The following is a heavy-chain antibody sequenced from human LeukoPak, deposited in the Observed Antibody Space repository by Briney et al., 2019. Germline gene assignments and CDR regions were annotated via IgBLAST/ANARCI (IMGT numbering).Heavy chain of an antibody. CDR1: GFTFSSYW. CDR2: IKQDGSEK. CDR3: ARTGGYDYVWGSYRYWEYYFDY. J-gene: IGHJ4*02. V-gene: IGHV3-7*01. Sequence: PGGSLRLSCAASGFTFSSYWMSWVRQAPGKGLEWVANIKQDGSEKYYVDSVKGRFTISRDNAKNSLYLQMNSLRAEDTAVYYCARTGGYDYVWGSYRYWEYYFDYWGQGTLVTVSS. D-gene: IGHD3-16*02.